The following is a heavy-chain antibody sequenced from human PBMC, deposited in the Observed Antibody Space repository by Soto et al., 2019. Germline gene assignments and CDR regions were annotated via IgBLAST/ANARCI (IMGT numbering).Heavy chain of an antibody. V-gene: IGHV1-24*01. CDR1: GYTLTEFS. D-gene: IGHD6-19*01. CDR2: FDPEDGET. Sequence: ASVKVSCKVSGYTLTEFSMHWVRQAPGKGLERMGGFDPEDGETIYAQKFQGRVTMTEDTSTDTAYMELSSLRSEDTAVYYCATSYSSGWYPFDYWGQGTLVTVSS. CDR3: ATSYSSGWYPFDY. J-gene: IGHJ4*02.